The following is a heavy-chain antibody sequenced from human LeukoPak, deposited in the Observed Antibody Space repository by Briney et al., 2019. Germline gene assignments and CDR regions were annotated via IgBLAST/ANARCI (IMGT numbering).Heavy chain of an antibody. CDR3: ARDRTALEFFDY. CDR1: GFTFSSYS. D-gene: IGHD3-3*01. J-gene: IGHJ4*02. Sequence: GGSLRLSCAASGFTFSSYSMNWVRQAPGKGLEWVSSISSSSSYIYYADSVEGRFTISRDNAKNSLYLQMNSLRAEDTAVYYCARDRTALEFFDYWGQGTLVTVSS. CDR2: ISSSSSYI. V-gene: IGHV3-21*01.